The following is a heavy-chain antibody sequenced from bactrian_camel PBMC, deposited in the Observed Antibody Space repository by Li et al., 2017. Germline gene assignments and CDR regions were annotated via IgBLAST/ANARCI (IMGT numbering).Heavy chain of an antibody. CDR1: ENTYRWFC. CDR2: IATGSGNT. V-gene: IGHV3S25*01. Sequence: QLVESGGGSVQAGGSLRLSCAPSENTYRWFCMAWFRQAPGKEREGVARIATGSGNTYYADSVKGRFTITRDNAKNTVYLQMNSLIAEDTALYYCTAEQMGWSWYNHWGQGTQVTVS. D-gene: IGHD5*01. J-gene: IGHJ4*01. CDR3: TAEQMGWSWYNH.